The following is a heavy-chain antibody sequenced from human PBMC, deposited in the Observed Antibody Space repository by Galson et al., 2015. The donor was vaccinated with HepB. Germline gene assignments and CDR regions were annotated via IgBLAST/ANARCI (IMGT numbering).Heavy chain of an antibody. CDR1: GFTVSSYY. V-gene: IGHV3-53*01. CDR3: ARGIIAAVGSALYAFDN. D-gene: IGHD6-13*01. Sequence: SLRLSCAASGFTVSSYYMTWVRQAPGKGLEWVSVLFSGGSTYYADSVKGRFTISRDNFKNTLFLQINSLRAEDTAVYYCARGIIAAVGSALYAFDNWGQGTMVTVSS. CDR2: LFSGGST. J-gene: IGHJ3*02.